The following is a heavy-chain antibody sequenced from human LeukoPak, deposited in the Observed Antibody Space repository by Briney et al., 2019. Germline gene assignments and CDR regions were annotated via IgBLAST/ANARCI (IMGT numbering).Heavy chain of an antibody. J-gene: IGHJ4*02. Sequence: RPGGSLRLSCVASGFTVSSNQITWVRQAPGKGLEWVSVIYSGGNTYAADSVRGRFTISRDSSKNTVNLQLNSLRVEDTATYYCARTGNGRVHDLWGQGTLVTVSS. CDR1: GFTVSSNQ. CDR3: ARTGNGRVHDL. V-gene: IGHV3-53*01. D-gene: IGHD1-1*01. CDR2: IYSGGNT.